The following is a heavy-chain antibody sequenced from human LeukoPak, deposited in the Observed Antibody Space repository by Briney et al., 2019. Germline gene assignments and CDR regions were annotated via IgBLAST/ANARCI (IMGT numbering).Heavy chain of an antibody. CDR3: ARDLNGYCSSTSCYQMGN. Sequence: GASVKVSCKASGYTFTSYGISWVRQAPGQGLDWMGWISAYNGNTNYAQKLQGRVTMTTDTSTSTAYMELRSLRSDDTAVYYCARDLNGYCSSTSCYQMGNWGQGTLVTVSS. J-gene: IGHJ4*02. V-gene: IGHV1-18*04. CDR2: ISAYNGNT. CDR1: GYTFTSYG. D-gene: IGHD2-2*01.